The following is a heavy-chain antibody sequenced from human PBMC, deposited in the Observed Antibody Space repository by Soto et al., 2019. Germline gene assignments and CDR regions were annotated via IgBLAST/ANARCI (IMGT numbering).Heavy chain of an antibody. J-gene: IGHJ4*02. D-gene: IGHD6-19*01. V-gene: IGHV4-31*03. Sequence: SETLSLTCTVSGGSISSGGYYWSWIRQHAGKGLEWIGYIYYSGSTYYNPSLKSRVTISVDTSKNQFSLKLSSVTAADTAVYYCARVGAVAGRGVYFDYWGQGTLVTVSS. CDR1: GGSISSGGYY. CDR2: IYYSGST. CDR3: ARVGAVAGRGVYFDY.